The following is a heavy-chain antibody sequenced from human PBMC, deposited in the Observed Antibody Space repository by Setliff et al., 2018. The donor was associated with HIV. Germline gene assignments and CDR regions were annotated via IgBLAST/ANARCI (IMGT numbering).Heavy chain of an antibody. D-gene: IGHD6-19*01. Sequence: ETLSLTCTVSGDSISSGGFYCNWFRQVAGKGLEWVSSIGPTGATFYSGSVKGRFTISRENAKNSFHLQMNSLRVEDTAVYYCAREATALGVAGAGGGFDIWGQGTMVTVSS. J-gene: IGHJ3*02. V-gene: IGHV3-13*01. CDR1: GDSISSGGFY. CDR2: IGPTGAT. CDR3: AREATALGVAGAGGGFDI.